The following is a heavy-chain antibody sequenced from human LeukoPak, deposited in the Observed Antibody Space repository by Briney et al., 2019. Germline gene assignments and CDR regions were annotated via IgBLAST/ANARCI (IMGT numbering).Heavy chain of an antibody. CDR1: GFTVSSNY. CDR2: IYSGGST. V-gene: IGHV3-53*01. CDR3: ARVPTTVTTVYFDY. J-gene: IGHJ4*02. D-gene: IGHD4-17*01. Sequence: QPGGSLILSCAASGFTVSSNYMSWVRQAPGKGLEWVSVIYSGGSTYYADSVKGRFTISRDNSKNTLYLQMNSLRAEDTAVYYCARVPTTVTTVYFDYWGQGTLVTVSS.